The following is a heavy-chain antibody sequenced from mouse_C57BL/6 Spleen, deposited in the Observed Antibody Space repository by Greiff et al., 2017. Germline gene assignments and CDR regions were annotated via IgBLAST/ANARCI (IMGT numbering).Heavy chain of an antibody. CDR3: ARAYGSSYPWYFDV. Sequence: EVQLQESGPELVKPGASVKISCKASGYSFTDYNMNWVKQSNGKSLEWIGVINPNYGTTSYNQKFKGKATLTVDQSSSTAYMQLNSLTSEDSAVYYCARAYGSSYPWYFDVWGTGTTVTVSS. D-gene: IGHD1-1*01. V-gene: IGHV1-39*01. CDR1: GYSFTDYN. CDR2: INPNYGTT. J-gene: IGHJ1*03.